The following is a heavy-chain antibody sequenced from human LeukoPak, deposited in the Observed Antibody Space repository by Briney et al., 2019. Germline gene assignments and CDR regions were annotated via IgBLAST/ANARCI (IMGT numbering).Heavy chain of an antibody. CDR1: GFTFSSYG. Sequence: GRSLRLSCAASGFTFSSYGMHWVRQAPGKGLEWVAVIWYDGSNKYYADSAKGRFTISRDNSKNTLYLQMNSLRAEDTAVYYCARPEYSGYVGGAFDYWGQGTLVTVSS. J-gene: IGHJ4*02. CDR3: ARPEYSGYVGGAFDY. V-gene: IGHV3-33*01. D-gene: IGHD5-12*01. CDR2: IWYDGSNK.